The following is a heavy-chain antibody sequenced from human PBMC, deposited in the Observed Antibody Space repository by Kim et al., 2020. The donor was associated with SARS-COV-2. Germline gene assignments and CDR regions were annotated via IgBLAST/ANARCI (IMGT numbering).Heavy chain of an antibody. D-gene: IGHD3-10*01. J-gene: IGHJ4*02. CDR1: GFTFSVYI. V-gene: IGHV3-48*02. CDR2: ITSSSATI. Sequence: GGSLRLSCVASGFTFSVYIMNWVRQAPGKGLEWVSYITSSSATIYYADSVKGRFTISRDNAKNSLYLQMNSLRDEDTAMYYCVRGLQVSGDFWGQGTLVTVSS. CDR3: VRGLQVSGDF.